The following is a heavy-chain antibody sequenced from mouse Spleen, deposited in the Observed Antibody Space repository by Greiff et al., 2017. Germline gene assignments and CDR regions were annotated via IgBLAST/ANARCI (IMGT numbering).Heavy chain of an antibody. CDR1: GYTFTDYY. Sequence: EVQLQQSGPVLVKPGASVKMSCKASGYTFTDYYMNWVKQSHGKSLEWIGVINPYNGGTSYNQKFKGKATLTVDKSSSTAYMELNSLTSEDSAVYYCAYYGNYNYFDYWGQGTTLTVSS. D-gene: IGHD2-1*01. V-gene: IGHV1-19*01. CDR3: AYYGNYNYFDY. J-gene: IGHJ2*01. CDR2: INPYNGGT.